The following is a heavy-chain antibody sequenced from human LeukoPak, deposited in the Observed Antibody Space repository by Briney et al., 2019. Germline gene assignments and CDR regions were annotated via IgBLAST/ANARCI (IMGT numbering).Heavy chain of an antibody. Sequence: GGSLRLSCAASGFTFSSYAMSWVRQAPGKGLEGVSAISGSGGSTYYADSVKGRFTISRDNSKNTLYLQMNSLRAEDTAVYYCAKVTRIQQYYYDSSGYYYLDYWGQGTLVTVSS. D-gene: IGHD3-22*01. CDR2: ISGSGGST. CDR3: AKVTRIQQYYYDSSGYYYLDY. V-gene: IGHV3-23*01. J-gene: IGHJ4*02. CDR1: GFTFSSYA.